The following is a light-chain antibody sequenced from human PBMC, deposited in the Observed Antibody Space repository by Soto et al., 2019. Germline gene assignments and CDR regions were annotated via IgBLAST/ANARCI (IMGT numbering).Light chain of an antibody. CDR2: RAS. V-gene: IGKV3-20*01. CDR1: QSINNYF. Sequence: EIVLTQSPGTLSLSPGETATLSCRASQSINNYFLAWHQQRPGQAPRLLIFRASQRASGIPDRFRGSGSGTDFTLPLTRLEPEDFAVYHCQQYTNAPRTFGQGNKVEIK. J-gene: IGKJ1*01. CDR3: QQYTNAPRT.